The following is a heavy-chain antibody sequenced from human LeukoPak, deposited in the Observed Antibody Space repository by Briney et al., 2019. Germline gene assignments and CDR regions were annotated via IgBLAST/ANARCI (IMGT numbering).Heavy chain of an antibody. CDR2: INPSDGSI. Sequence: GASVKVSCKASGYTFTSHWIQWVRQAPGQGLEWMGLINPSDGSIAYAHRFQGRVTMTRDTSTSIVYMDLSSLRSEDTAVYYCAEAPRNSSTMLDYWGQGTLLTVSS. CDR3: AEAPRNSSTMLDY. D-gene: IGHD6-13*01. V-gene: IGHV1-46*01. J-gene: IGHJ4*02. CDR1: GYTFTSHW.